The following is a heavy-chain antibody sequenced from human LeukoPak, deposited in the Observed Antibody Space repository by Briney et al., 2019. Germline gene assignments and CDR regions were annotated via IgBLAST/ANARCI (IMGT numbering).Heavy chain of an antibody. V-gene: IGHV1-18*04. J-gene: IGHJ3*02. CDR2: ISPYNDYT. Sequence: GASVKVSCKASGYTFTTYAISWVRQAPGQGLEWMGWISPYNDYTNYAQKLQGRVTMTTDTSTSTGYMELRSLRSDDNAVYYCARWYCSSTSCFAGAFDMWGQGTIVTVSS. D-gene: IGHD2-2*01. CDR3: ARWYCSSTSCFAGAFDM. CDR1: GYTFTTYA.